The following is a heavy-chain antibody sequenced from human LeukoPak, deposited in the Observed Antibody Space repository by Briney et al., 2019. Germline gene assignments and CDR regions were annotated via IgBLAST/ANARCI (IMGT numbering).Heavy chain of an antibody. D-gene: IGHD5-12*01. J-gene: IGHJ4*02. V-gene: IGHV1-2*02. Sequence: ASVKVSCKASGYTFTGYYMHWVRQAPGQGLEWMGWINPNSGGTNYAQKFQDRVTMTRDTSISTAYMVLSRLRSDDSAVYYCASHRDYDSESFDYWGQGTLVTVSS. CDR1: GYTFTGYY. CDR3: ASHRDYDSESFDY. CDR2: INPNSGGT.